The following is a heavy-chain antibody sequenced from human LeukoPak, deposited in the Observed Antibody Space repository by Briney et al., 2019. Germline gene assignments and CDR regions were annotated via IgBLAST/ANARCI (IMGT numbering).Heavy chain of an antibody. CDR3: AKVLRLQYLYFHL. D-gene: IGHD4-11*01. Sequence: GGSLRLSCAASGFTFSHYAMHWVRQAPGKGLEWVAVISFDGSNKYYTDSVKGRFTISRDNSKNTLFLQMNSLRTGDTAVYYCAKVLRLQYLYFHLWGQGTLVTVSS. CDR2: ISFDGSNK. J-gene: IGHJ1*01. V-gene: IGHV3-30-3*01. CDR1: GFTFSHYA.